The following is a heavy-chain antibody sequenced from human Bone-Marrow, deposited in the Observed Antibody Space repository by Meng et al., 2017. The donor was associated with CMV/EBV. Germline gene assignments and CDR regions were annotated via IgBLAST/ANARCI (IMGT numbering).Heavy chain of an antibody. CDR2: IYYSGST. D-gene: IGHD5-12*01. Sequence: SETLSLTCTVSGGSISSSTYYWGWIRQPPGKGLEWIGSIYYSGSTFYNPSLMSRITISVDTSKNQFSLKLNSVTAADTALYYCAREGRGYSGYYAYWGPGTLVTVSS. J-gene: IGHJ4*02. CDR1: GGSISSSTYY. V-gene: IGHV4-39*07. CDR3: AREGRGYSGYYAY.